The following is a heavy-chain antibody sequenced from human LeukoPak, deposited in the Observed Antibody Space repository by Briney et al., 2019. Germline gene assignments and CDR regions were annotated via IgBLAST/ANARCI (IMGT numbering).Heavy chain of an antibody. V-gene: IGHV3-20*04. CDR3: ARVMAAAGKKGYYMDV. D-gene: IGHD6-13*01. CDR1: GFTFDDYG. CDR2: INWNGGST. J-gene: IGHJ6*03. Sequence: GGSLRLSCAASGFTFDDYGMSWVRQAPGKGLEWVSGINWNGGSTGYADSVKGRSTISRDNAKNSLYLQMNSLRAEDTALYYCARVMAAAGKKGYYMDVWGKGTTVTVSS.